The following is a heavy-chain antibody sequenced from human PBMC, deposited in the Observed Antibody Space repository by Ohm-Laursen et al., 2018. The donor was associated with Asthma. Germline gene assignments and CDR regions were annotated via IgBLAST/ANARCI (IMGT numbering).Heavy chain of an antibody. CDR1: GGSIGSDDYY. D-gene: IGHD3-22*01. Sequence: SQTLSLTCTVSGGSIGSDDYYWSWIRQPPGKGLEWIGYIYYSGNTYYNPSLKSRVIISVDTSKNQFSLKLTSVTAADTALYYCARATFYYESTGYYYFDHWGQGTLVTVSS. CDR2: IYYSGNT. J-gene: IGHJ4*02. CDR3: ARATFYYESTGYYYFDH. V-gene: IGHV4-30-4*01.